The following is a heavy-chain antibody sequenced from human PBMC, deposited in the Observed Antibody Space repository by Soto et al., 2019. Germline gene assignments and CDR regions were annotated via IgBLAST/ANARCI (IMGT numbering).Heavy chain of an antibody. CDR3: ARVGPWVPYYYDSSPYTFENWFDP. J-gene: IGHJ5*02. CDR1: GYSISSGNS. Sequence: QVQLQESGPGLVKAPETLSLPSAVSGYSISSGNSWGWLRRPPGRGLEWVGSIYHGGGTYYNPSLNSRVTLSIDMSNHHVSLVLNSVTAADTAVYYCARVGPWVPYYYDSSPYTFENWFDPWGQGTLVTVSS. D-gene: IGHD3-22*01. CDR2: IYHGGGT. V-gene: IGHV4-38-2*01.